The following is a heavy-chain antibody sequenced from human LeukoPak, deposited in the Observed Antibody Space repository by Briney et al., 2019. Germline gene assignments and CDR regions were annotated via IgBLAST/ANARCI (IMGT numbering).Heavy chain of an antibody. CDR1: GFTFSSYA. CDR2: ISGSGGST. D-gene: IGHD6-13*01. V-gene: IGHV3-23*01. Sequence: GGSLRLSCAASGFTFSSYAMSWVRQAPGKGLEWVSAISGSGGSTYHADSVKGRFTISRDNSKNTLYLQMNSLRAEDTAVYYCAKIIERGIAAAGNFDYWGQGTLVTVSS. CDR3: AKIIERGIAAAGNFDY. J-gene: IGHJ4*02.